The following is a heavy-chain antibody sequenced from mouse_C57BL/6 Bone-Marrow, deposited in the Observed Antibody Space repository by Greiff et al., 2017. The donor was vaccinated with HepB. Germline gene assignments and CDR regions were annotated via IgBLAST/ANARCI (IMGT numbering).Heavy chain of an antibody. J-gene: IGHJ4*01. CDR3: ARASPDGGLDYYAMDY. CDR2: ISDGGSYT. D-gene: IGHD3-3*01. Sequence: EVKLVESGGGLVKPGGSLKLSCAASGFTFSSYAMSWVRQTPEKRLEWVATISDGGSYTYYPDNVKGRFTISRDNAKNNLYLQMSHLKSEDTAMYYWARASPDGGLDYYAMDYWGQGTSVTVSS. CDR1: GFTFSSYA. V-gene: IGHV5-4*03.